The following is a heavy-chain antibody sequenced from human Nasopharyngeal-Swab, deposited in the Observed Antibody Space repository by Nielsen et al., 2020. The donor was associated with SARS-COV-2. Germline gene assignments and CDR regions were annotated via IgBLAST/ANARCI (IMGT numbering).Heavy chain of an antibody. D-gene: IGHD3-10*01. CDR3: AKDKGRWFGELYRAFDI. CDR2: ISWKSEYI. V-gene: IGHV3-9*01. CDR1: GFTFDDYA. J-gene: IGHJ3*02. Sequence: SLKISCAASGFTFDDYAFRWVRQAPGKGLEWVSGISWKSEYIGSADSVKGRFTISRDNAKSSLYLQMNNLGPEDTALYYCAKDKGRWFGELYRAFDIWGQGTMVTVSS.